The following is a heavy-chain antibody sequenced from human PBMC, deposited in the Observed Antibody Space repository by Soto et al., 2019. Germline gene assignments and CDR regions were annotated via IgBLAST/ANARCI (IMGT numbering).Heavy chain of an antibody. D-gene: IGHD3-10*02. Sequence: ASVKVSCKASGGTFSSYTISWVRQAPGQGLEWMGRIIPILGIANYAQKFQGRVTITADKSTSTAYMELSSLRSEDTAVYYCARKKGVFGESSFLDYWGQGTLVTVSS. J-gene: IGHJ4*02. CDR2: IIPILGIA. CDR3: ARKKGVFGESSFLDY. CDR1: GGTFSSYT. V-gene: IGHV1-69*02.